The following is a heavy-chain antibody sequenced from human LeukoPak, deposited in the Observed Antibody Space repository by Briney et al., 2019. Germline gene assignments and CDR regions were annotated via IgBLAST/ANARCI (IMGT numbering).Heavy chain of an antibody. CDR2: ISYDGSNK. CDR3: ASDGSEVLMVYVFDY. V-gene: IGHV3-30-3*01. D-gene: IGHD2-8*01. J-gene: IGHJ4*02. CDR1: GFTFSSYA. Sequence: GRSLRLSCAASGFTFSSYAMHWVRQAPGKGLEWVAVISYDGSNKYYADSVKGRFTISRDNSKNTLYLQMNSLRAEDTAVYYCASDGSEVLMVYVFDYWGRGTLVTVSS.